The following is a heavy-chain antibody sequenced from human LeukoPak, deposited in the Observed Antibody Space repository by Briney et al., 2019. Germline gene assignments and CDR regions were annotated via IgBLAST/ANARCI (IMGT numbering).Heavy chain of an antibody. CDR2: ISGSGGST. CDR1: GFTFSSYA. Sequence: GGSLRLSCAASGFTFSSYAMSWVRQAPGKGLEWVSAISGSGGSTYYADSVRGRFTISRDNSKNTLYLRMNSLRAEDTAVYYCAKDSSGWYNFDYWGQGTLVTVSA. D-gene: IGHD6-19*01. J-gene: IGHJ4*02. CDR3: AKDSSGWYNFDY. V-gene: IGHV3-23*01.